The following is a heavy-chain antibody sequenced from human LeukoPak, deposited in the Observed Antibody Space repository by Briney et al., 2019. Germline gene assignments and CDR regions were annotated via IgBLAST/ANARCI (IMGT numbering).Heavy chain of an antibody. CDR1: GFTFSDYS. J-gene: IGHJ4*02. CDR2: ISSGSGTI. V-gene: IGHV3-48*02. CDR3: ARFLRFLDY. Sequence: HAGGSLRLSCAASGFTFSDYSMSWVRQTPGKGLEWVSYISSGSGTIYYADSVKGRFTFSRDNAKKSLYLQMNSLRDEDTAVYYCARFLRFLDYWGQGTLVTVSS. D-gene: IGHD3-3*01.